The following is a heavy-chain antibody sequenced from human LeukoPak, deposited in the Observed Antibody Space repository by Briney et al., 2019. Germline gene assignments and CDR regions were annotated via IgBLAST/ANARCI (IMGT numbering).Heavy chain of an antibody. J-gene: IGHJ3*02. CDR3: ASEQDSSSWYGGAFDI. CDR2: IYYSGST. Sequence: PSETLSLTCAVSGGSISPYYWSWIRQPPGKGLEWIGYIYYSGSTNYNPSLKSRVTISVDTSKNQFSLKLSSVTAADTAVYYCASEQDSSSWYGGAFDIWGQGTMVTVSS. CDR1: GGSISPYY. D-gene: IGHD6-13*01. V-gene: IGHV4-59*08.